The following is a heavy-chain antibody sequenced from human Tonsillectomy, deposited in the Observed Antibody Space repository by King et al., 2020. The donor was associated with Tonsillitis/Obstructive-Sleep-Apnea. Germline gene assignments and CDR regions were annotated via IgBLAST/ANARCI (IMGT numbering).Heavy chain of an antibody. CDR1: GFTFSGST. V-gene: IGHV3-73*02. CDR2: VRSIADNYAT. D-gene: IGHD3-3*01. J-gene: IGHJ3*02. Sequence: VQLVESGGGLVQPGGSLTLSCAASGFTFSGSTMHWVRQASGKGLEWVGRVRSIADNYATAYAASVKGRVTISRDDSKNTAYLQMSSLKTEDTAVCYCVRFSDAFDIWGQGTMVTVSS. CDR3: VRFSDAFDI.